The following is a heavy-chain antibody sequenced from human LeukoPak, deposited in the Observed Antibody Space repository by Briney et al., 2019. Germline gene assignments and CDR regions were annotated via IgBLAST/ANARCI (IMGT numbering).Heavy chain of an antibody. Sequence: GASVKVSCKASGYTFTSYGISWVRQAPGQGLEWMGWISAYNGNTNYAQKLQGRVTMTTDTSTSTAYMELRSLRSDDMAVYYCARFAFNYYGSGSFYPKNWFDPWGQGTLVTVSS. CDR2: ISAYNGNT. J-gene: IGHJ5*02. CDR3: ARFAFNYYGSGSFYPKNWFDP. CDR1: GYTFTSYG. V-gene: IGHV1-18*03. D-gene: IGHD3-10*01.